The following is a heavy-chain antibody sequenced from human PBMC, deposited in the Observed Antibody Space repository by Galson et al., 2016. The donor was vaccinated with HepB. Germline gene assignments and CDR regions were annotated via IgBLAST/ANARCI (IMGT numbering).Heavy chain of an antibody. CDR2: IYWDDDK. V-gene: IGHV2-5*02. Sequence: PALVKPTQTLTLTCTFSGFSLSTSGVGVGWIRQPPGKALEWLALIYWDDDKRYSPSLKSRLTITKDTSKNQVVLTMTNMDPVDTATYHCAHRLMYHYDSSGPRGFDYWGQGTLVTVSS. D-gene: IGHD3-22*01. CDR3: AHRLMYHYDSSGPRGFDY. J-gene: IGHJ4*02. CDR1: GFSLSTSGVG.